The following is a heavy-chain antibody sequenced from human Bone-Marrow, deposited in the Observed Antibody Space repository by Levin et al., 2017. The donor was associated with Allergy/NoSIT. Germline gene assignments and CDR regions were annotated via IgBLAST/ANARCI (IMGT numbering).Heavy chain of an antibody. V-gene: IGHV3-30*18. CDR3: AKGNLWFGRRGGWLDP. D-gene: IGHD3-10*01. Sequence: HPGGSLRLSCAASGITFSGSDMHWVRQAPGKGLEWVAVISSDGTKKYYADSVKGRFTISRDNSKNTMYLQMNSLRADDTAVYYCAKGNLWFGRRGGWLDPWGQGALVTVSS. CDR1: GITFSGSD. J-gene: IGHJ5*02. CDR2: ISSDGTKK.